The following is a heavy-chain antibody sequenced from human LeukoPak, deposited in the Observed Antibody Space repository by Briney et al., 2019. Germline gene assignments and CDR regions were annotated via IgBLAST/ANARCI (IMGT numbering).Heavy chain of an antibody. CDR2: INHSGST. CDR1: GGSFSGYY. D-gene: IGHD2-2*02. Sequence: KPSETLSLTCTVSGGSFSGYYWSWIRQPPGKGLEWIGEINHSGSTNYNPSLKSRVTISVDTSKNQFSLKLSSVTAADTAVYYCAGPGYCSSTSCYNDAFDIWGQGTMVTVSS. CDR3: AGPGYCSSTSCYNDAFDI. J-gene: IGHJ3*02. V-gene: IGHV4-34*01.